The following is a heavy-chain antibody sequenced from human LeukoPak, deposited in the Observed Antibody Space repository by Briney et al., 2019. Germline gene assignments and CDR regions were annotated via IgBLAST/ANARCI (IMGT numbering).Heavy chain of an antibody. Sequence: SETLSLTCTVSGGSISSSSYYWSWIRQPPGKGLEWIGEINHSGSTNYNPSLKSRVTISVDTSKNQFSLKLSSVTAADTAVYYCAREWYSGSYSDYWGQGTLVTVSS. D-gene: IGHD1-26*01. J-gene: IGHJ4*02. CDR1: GGSISSSSYY. CDR3: AREWYSGSYSDY. V-gene: IGHV4-39*07. CDR2: INHSGST.